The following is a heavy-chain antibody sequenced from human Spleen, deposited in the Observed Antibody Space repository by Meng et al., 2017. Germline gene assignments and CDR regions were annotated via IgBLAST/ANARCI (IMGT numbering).Heavy chain of an antibody. V-gene: IGHV1-3*04. J-gene: IGHJ4*02. CDR1: GYTFTSYA. CDR3: ARAPARIYDSIPFDY. Sequence: QVQLVQSGAEVTKPGASVKVSCKASGYTFTSYAMHWVRQAPGQRLEWMGWINTGNGNTKYSQKFQGRVTITRDTSAITAYMELSSLRSEDTAVYYCARAPARIYDSIPFDYWGQGTLVTVSS. D-gene: IGHD3-22*01. CDR2: INTGNGNT.